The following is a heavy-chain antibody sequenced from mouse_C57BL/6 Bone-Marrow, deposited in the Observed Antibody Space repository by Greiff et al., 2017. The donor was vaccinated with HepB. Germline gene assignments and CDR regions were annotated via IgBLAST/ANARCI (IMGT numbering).Heavy chain of an antibody. J-gene: IGHJ3*01. CDR3: TRDRRTFAY. CDR2: ISSGGDYI. CDR1: GFTFSDYA. Sequence: EVQLQESGEGLVKPGGSLKLSCAASGFTFSDYAMSWVRQTPEKRLEWVAYISSGGDYIYYADTVKGRFTISRDNARNTLYLQMSSLKSEDTAMYYCTRDRRTFAYWGQGTLVTVSA. V-gene: IGHV5-9-1*02.